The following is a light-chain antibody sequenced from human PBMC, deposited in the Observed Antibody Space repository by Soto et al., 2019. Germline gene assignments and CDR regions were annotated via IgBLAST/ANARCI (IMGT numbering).Light chain of an antibody. Sequence: AIRMTQSPSSLSASTGDRVTITCRASQGISSDLDWYQQKPAKAPKLLSYAASTFKIGVPSRFSGSGAGTDFTITISCLTSEDYGTYDSDQDYSYPVYAFGEGTMVDIK. CDR2: AAS. CDR1: QGISSD. CDR3: DQDYSYPVYA. V-gene: IGKV1-8*01. J-gene: IGKJ1*01.